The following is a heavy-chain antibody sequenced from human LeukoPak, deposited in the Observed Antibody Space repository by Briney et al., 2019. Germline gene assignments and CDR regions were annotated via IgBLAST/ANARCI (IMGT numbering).Heavy chain of an antibody. D-gene: IGHD3-22*01. CDR1: GYTFTIYY. J-gene: IGHJ3*02. CDR3: ACYYDSSGYYLDAFDI. CDR2: INPSGGST. V-gene: IGHV1-46*01. Sequence: GASVKVSCKASGYTFTIYYMHWVRQAPGQGLEWMGIINPSGGSTSYAQKFQGRVTITADESTSTAYMELSSLRSEDTAVYYCACYYDSSGYYLDAFDIWGQGTMVTVSS.